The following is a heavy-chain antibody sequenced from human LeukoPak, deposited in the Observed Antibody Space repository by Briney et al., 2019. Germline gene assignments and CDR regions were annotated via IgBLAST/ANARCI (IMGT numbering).Heavy chain of an antibody. J-gene: IGHJ4*02. CDR1: GFTFGDYA. CDR2: IGSKTYGGTT. Sequence: PGGSLRLSCTASGFTFGDYAMSWVRQAPGKGLEWVGFIGSKTYGGTTEYAASVKGRLTISRDDSKSIVYLQMNSLKTEDTAVYYCTRDPVFGEPDWGQGTLVTVSS. V-gene: IGHV3-49*04. CDR3: TRDPVFGEPD. D-gene: IGHD3-10*01.